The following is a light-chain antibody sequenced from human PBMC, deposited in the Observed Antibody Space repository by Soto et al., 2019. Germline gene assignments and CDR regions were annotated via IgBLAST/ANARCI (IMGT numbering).Light chain of an antibody. V-gene: IGKV1-5*03. J-gene: IGKJ1*01. CDR3: QQYNSYLWT. CDR2: KAS. Sequence: DIQMTQSPSTLSASVGDRVIIICRASQSISSWSAWYQQKPGKAPKLLIYKASSLESGVPSRFSGSGSGTEFTLTISSLQPDDFATYYCQQYNSYLWTFGQGTKVDIK. CDR1: QSISSW.